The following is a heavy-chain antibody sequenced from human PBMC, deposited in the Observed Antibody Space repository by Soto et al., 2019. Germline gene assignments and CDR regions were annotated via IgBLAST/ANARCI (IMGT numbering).Heavy chain of an antibody. CDR2: IYRTGST. V-gene: IGHV4-4*02. D-gene: IGHD1-7*01. Sequence: SETLSLTXAGSGGSFTSNNWWTWVRQPPGQGLEWIGEIYRTGSTNYNPSLKSRVTISLDKSENQFSLKVTSLTAAETAVYYCASRDPGTSVDYWGQGTLVTV. CDR3: ASRDPGTSVDY. CDR1: GGSFTSNNW. J-gene: IGHJ4*02.